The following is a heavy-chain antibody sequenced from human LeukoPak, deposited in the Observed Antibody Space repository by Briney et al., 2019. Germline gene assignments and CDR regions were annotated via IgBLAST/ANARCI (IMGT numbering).Heavy chain of an antibody. CDR2: ISSSGSTI. Sequence: GGSLRLSCAASGFSFSRYAMSGVRQAPGRGRGWGSYISSSGSTIYYAGSLKGGFTISRDNAKNSLYLQMTSPSADDTAVPHCARARIRGHSGHGLKDYTDYWGQGTLVT. CDR3: ARARIRGHSGHGLKDYTDY. J-gene: IGHJ4*02. D-gene: IGHD5-12*01. V-gene: IGHV3-48*03. CDR1: GFSFSRYA.